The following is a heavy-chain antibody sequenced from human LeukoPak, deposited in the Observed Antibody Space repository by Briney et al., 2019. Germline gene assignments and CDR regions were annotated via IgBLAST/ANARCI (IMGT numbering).Heavy chain of an antibody. J-gene: IGHJ4*02. Sequence: GGSLRLSCAASGFTFSSYSMNWVRQAPGKGLEWVSSISSSSSYIYYAVSVKGRFTISRDNAKNSLYLQMNSLRAEDTAVYYCAKYYDSSGYHGYGYWGQGTLVTVSS. CDR2: ISSSSSYI. V-gene: IGHV3-21*01. CDR3: AKYYDSSGYHGYGY. CDR1: GFTFSSYS. D-gene: IGHD3-22*01.